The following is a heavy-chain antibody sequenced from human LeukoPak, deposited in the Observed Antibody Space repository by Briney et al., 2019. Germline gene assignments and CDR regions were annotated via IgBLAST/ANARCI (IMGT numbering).Heavy chain of an antibody. CDR1: GFTFSSYA. CDR2: ISGSGGST. V-gene: IGHV3-23*01. J-gene: IGHJ6*02. Sequence: PGGSLRLSCAASGFTFSSYAMSWVRQAPGKGLEWVSAISGSGGSTYYADSVKGRFTISRDNSKNSLYLQMNSLRTEDTALYYCAKAAHYYYYGMDVWGQGTTVTVSS. CDR3: AKAAHYYYYGMDV. D-gene: IGHD2-15*01.